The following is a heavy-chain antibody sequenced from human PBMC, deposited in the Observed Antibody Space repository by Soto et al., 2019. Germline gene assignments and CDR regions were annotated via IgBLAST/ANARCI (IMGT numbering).Heavy chain of an antibody. J-gene: IGHJ1*01. D-gene: IGHD2-21*02. CDR3: ARVAYCGGDCSNRDEYLQH. CDR2: INPSGGST. V-gene: IGHV1-46*01. CDR1: GYTFTSYY. Sequence: ASVKVSCKASGYTFTSYYMHWVRQAPGQGLEWMGIINPSGGSTSYAQKFQGRVTITADKSTSTAYMELSSLRSEDTAVYYCARVAYCGGDCSNRDEYLQHWGQGTLVTVSS.